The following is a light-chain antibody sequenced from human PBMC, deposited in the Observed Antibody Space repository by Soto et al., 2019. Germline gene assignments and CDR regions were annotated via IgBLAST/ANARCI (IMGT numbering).Light chain of an antibody. CDR3: HQYNNWPPLT. CDR1: QSVSSN. Sequence: EIVMTQSPAPLSVSPGERATLSCRASQSVSSNLAWYQQKPGQAPRLLIYGASTRATGIPARFSGSGSVTEFTRNISSLQSEEFAVYYCHQYNNWPPLTFGGGTKVEIK. V-gene: IGKV3-15*01. J-gene: IGKJ4*01. CDR2: GAS.